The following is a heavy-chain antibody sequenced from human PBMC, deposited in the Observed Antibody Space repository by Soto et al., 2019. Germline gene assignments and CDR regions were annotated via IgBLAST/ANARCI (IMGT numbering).Heavy chain of an antibody. CDR2: IWYDGSNK. J-gene: IGHJ6*02. CDR1: GFTFSSYG. CDR3: AKDSYYRAAGTYYYYYGMDV. Sequence: SLRLSCAASGFTFSSYGMHWVRQAPGKGLEWVAVIWYDGSNKYYADSVKGRFTISRDNSKNTLYLQMNSLRAEDTAVYYCAKDSYYRAAGTYYYYYGMDVWGQGTTVTVSS. D-gene: IGHD6-13*01. V-gene: IGHV3-33*06.